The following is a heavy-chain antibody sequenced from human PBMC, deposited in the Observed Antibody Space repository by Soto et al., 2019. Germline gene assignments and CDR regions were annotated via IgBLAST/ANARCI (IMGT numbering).Heavy chain of an antibody. D-gene: IGHD1-26*01. V-gene: IGHV4-39*01. CDR3: TRHSTHLSGDV. CDR1: GDSISSGNYY. CDR2: IYYSGST. J-gene: IGHJ6*02. Sequence: NPSETLSLTCTVSGDSISSGNYYWAWIRQPPGKGLEWIGSIYYSGSTYYNPSLKSRVTISTDTSKNQFSLKLSSVTAADTAIYYCTRHSTHLSGDVWGQGTTVTVSS.